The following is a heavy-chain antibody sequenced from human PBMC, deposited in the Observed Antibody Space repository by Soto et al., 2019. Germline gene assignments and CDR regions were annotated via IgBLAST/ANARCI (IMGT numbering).Heavy chain of an antibody. CDR3: AKTPRSLYTYSPYFDY. CDR1: GFTFSSYS. Sequence: GGSLRLSCAGSGFTFSSYSMTWVRQAPGKGLEWVSAISGSGGSTDYADSVKGRFTIPRDNSKNTLYLQMNSLRADDTAVYYCAKTPRSLYTYSPYFDYWGQGTLVTVSS. CDR2: ISGSGGST. V-gene: IGHV3-23*01. D-gene: IGHD3-16*02. J-gene: IGHJ4*02.